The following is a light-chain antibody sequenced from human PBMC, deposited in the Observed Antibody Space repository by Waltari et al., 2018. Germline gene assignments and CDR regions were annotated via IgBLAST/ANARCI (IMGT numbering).Light chain of an antibody. V-gene: IGKV1-39*01. Sequence: DIQMTQSPSSLSASVGDTVTITCRASQSIYNYLNWYQQRPGKAPKLLISAASTLQSVVPSRFSGSGSGTDFTLTISSLQPEDFATYYCQQSYNTFAFTFGGGTTVDIK. J-gene: IGKJ4*01. CDR2: AAS. CDR3: QQSYNTFAFT. CDR1: QSIYNY.